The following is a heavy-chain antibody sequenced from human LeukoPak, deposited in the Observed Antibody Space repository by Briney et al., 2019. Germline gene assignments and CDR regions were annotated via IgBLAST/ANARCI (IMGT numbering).Heavy chain of an antibody. CDR1: GYNFLSYW. V-gene: IGHV5-51*01. CDR2: IYPPDSDT. Sequence: KISFKASGYNFLSYWIGWVRQKPGKGLEWMGTIYPPDSDTTYNPSFEGQVTISADSSIRAASLQWSSLKASDTAIYYCARRPWLHQRFNVFDVWGPGTMVIVSS. J-gene: IGHJ3*01. D-gene: IGHD5-24*01. CDR3: ARRPWLHQRFNVFDV.